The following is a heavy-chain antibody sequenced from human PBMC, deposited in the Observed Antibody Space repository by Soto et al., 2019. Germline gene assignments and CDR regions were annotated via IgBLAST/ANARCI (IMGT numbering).Heavy chain of an antibody. J-gene: IGHJ6*01. CDR1: DGSFSGYD. CDR3: ARVAGLYYYGMDV. Sequence: SETVSLARAVYDGSFSGYDRRWIRQATGKGLEWIGEINHSGSTNYNPYLKSRVTISVDTSKNQFSLKLSSVTAADTAVYYCARVAGLYYYGMDVWAQRTAVT. D-gene: IGHD3-10*01. CDR2: INHSGST. V-gene: IGHV4-34*01.